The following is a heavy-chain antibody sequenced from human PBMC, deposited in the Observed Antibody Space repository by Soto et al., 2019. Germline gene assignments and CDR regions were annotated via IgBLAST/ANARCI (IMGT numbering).Heavy chain of an antibody. Sequence: QVQLQESGPGLVKPSQTLSLTCTVSGGSISSGDYYWSWIRQPPGKGLEWIGYIYYSGSTYSNPSLKRLVTISVDASKNLFALKLRSVTAADTAVYYCARVGGFGATTIDYWGQGTLVTVSS. J-gene: IGHJ4*02. CDR3: ARVGGFGATTIDY. CDR2: IYYSGST. D-gene: IGHD3-10*01. V-gene: IGHV4-30-4*01. CDR1: GGSISSGDYY.